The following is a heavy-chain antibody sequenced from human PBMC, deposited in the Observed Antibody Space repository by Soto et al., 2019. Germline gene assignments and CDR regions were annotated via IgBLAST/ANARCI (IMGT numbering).Heavy chain of an antibody. Sequence: GGSLRLSCAASGFTFSSYAMSWVRQAPGKGLEWVSAISGSGGSTYYADSVKGRFTISRDNSKNTLYLQMNSLRAEDTAVYYCAKRGVLEDYYGMDVWGQGTTVTVSS. CDR3: AKRGVLEDYYGMDV. J-gene: IGHJ6*02. D-gene: IGHD1-1*01. CDR1: GFTFSSYA. V-gene: IGHV3-23*01. CDR2: ISGSGGST.